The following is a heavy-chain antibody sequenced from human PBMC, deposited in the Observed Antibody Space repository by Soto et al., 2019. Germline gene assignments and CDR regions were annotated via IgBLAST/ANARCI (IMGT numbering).Heavy chain of an antibody. V-gene: IGHV3-64*01. CDR2: INSNAGST. D-gene: IGHD4-17*01. Sequence: EVQLVESGGGLVQPGGSLRLSCAASGFTFSSYAMHWVRQAPGKGLECVSAINSNAGSTYYANSVKGRFTISRDNSKNTLYLQMGSLRAEDMAVYYCARLGTTYYFDYWGQGTLVTVSS. CDR1: GFTFSSYA. CDR3: ARLGTTYYFDY. J-gene: IGHJ4*02.